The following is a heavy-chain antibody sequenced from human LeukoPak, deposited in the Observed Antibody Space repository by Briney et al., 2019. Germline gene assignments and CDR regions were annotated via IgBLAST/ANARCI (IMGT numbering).Heavy chain of an antibody. CDR3: ARQQSGAH. Sequence: SETLSLTCTVSGGSISSSSYYWGWIRQPPGKGPEWIGSIYYSGSTYYNPSLKSRVTISVDTSKNQFSLKLSSVTAADTAVYYCARQQSGAHWGQGTLVTVSS. V-gene: IGHV4-39*01. D-gene: IGHD7-27*01. CDR2: IYYSGST. CDR1: GGSISSSSYY. J-gene: IGHJ4*02.